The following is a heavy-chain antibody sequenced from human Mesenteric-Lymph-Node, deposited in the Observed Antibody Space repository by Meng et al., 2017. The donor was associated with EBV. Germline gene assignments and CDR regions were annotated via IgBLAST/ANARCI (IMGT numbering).Heavy chain of an antibody. CDR2: IYHNGNT. Sequence: QVVRRGWGHGSVKPSGILSPPCAVHSGSIGGSNWWSWVRQPQGKGLEWIGEIYHNGNTNYNPSLKSRVTISVDKSKNQFSLKLNSVTAADTAVYYCARADSSGPWHFDYWGQGTLVTVSS. CDR3: ARADSSGPWHFDY. CDR1: SGSIGGSNW. J-gene: IGHJ4*02. D-gene: IGHD3-22*01. V-gene: IGHV4-4*02.